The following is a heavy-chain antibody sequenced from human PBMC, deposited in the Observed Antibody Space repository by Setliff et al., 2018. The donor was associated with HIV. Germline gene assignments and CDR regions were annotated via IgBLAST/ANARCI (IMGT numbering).Heavy chain of an antibody. J-gene: IGHJ4*02. Sequence: PSETLSLTCAVSGGTFSLHYYTWIRQSPLRGLEWIGEINHSGGTRYNPSLKSRVTMSVDTSKNQFSLKLTSVTASDTAVYYCARAAAGNTGPFDLWGQGSPVTVSS. CDR1: GGTFSLHY. CDR2: INHSGGT. CDR3: ARAAAGNTGPFDL. V-gene: IGHV4-34*01. D-gene: IGHD4-17*01.